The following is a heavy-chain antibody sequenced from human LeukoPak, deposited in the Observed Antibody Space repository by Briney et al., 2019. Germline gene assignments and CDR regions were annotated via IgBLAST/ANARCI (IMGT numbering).Heavy chain of an antibody. J-gene: IGHJ4*02. CDR1: GCTFTGYY. D-gene: IGHD5-12*01. V-gene: IGHV1-2*02. CDR2: INPNSGGT. Sequence: ASVKVSCKASGCTFTGYYMHWVRQAPGQGLEWMGWINPNSGGTNYAQKFQGRVTMTRDTSISTAYMELSRLRSDDTAVYYCARVFRRNSGYDYFGYWGQGTLVTVSS. CDR3: ARVFRRNSGYDYFGY.